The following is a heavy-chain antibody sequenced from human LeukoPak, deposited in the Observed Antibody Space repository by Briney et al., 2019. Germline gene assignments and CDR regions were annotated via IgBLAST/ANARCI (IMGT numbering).Heavy chain of an antibody. CDR1: GDSISNSHW. Sequence: SETLSLTCAVSGDSISNSHWWSWVRQPPRKGLEWIGEIYHGGSTNYNPSLKSRVTISVDTSKNQFSLKLTSVTAADTAVYYGARGPRAPAAMRSGGFDPWGQGTLVAVSS. CDR3: ARGPRAPAAMRSGGFDP. V-gene: IGHV4-4*02. J-gene: IGHJ5*02. CDR2: IYHGGST. D-gene: IGHD2-2*01.